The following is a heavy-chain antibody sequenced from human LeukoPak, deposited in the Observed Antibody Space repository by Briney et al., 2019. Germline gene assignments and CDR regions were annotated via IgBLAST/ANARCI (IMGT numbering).Heavy chain of an antibody. Sequence: GGSLRLSCAASGFTFSSYSMNWVRQAPGNGLEWVSSISSSSSYIYYADSVKGRFTISRDNAKNSLYLQMNSLRAEDTAVYYCARARTGNTGAPFRYWGQGTLVTVSS. V-gene: IGHV3-21*01. D-gene: IGHD1-7*01. CDR1: GFTFSSYS. CDR2: ISSSSSYI. J-gene: IGHJ4*02. CDR3: ARARTGNTGAPFRY.